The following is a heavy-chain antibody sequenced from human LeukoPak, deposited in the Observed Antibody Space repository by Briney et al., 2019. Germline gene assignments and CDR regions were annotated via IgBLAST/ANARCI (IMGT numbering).Heavy chain of an antibody. D-gene: IGHD6-19*01. CDR3: AKGYSSGWSGFSAFDY. Sequence: GGSLRLSCAASGFTFSSYAMSWVRQAPGKGLEWVSAISGSGGSTYYADSVKGRFTISRDDSKNTLYLQMNSLRAEDTAVYYCAKGYSSGWSGFSAFDYWGQGTLVTVSS. V-gene: IGHV3-23*01. CDR1: GFTFSSYA. J-gene: IGHJ4*02. CDR2: ISGSGGST.